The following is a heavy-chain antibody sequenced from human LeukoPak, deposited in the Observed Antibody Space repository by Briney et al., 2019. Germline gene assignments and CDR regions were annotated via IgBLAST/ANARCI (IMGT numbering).Heavy chain of an antibody. CDR2: IYHSGST. V-gene: IGHV4-38-2*01. CDR3: ARGISRGYYDSSGYYWFDH. J-gene: IGHJ5*02. Sequence: PSETLSLTCAVSGYSISSGYYWGWIRQPPGKGLEWIGIIYHSGSTYYNPSLKSRVTISVDTSKNQFSLKLSSVTAADTAVYYCARGISRGYYDSSGYYWFDHWGQGTLVTVSS. CDR1: GYSISSGYY. D-gene: IGHD3-22*01.